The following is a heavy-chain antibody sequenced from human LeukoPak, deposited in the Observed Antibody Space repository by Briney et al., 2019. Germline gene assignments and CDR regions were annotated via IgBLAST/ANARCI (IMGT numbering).Heavy chain of an antibody. CDR2: INHYSGGA. J-gene: IGHJ6*02. CDR1: GYTFTDYY. CDR3: ARDILGRSNGGSNYFGMEV. Sequence: GASVKVSCKASGYTFTDYYMHWVRQAPGQGLEWMGCINHYSGGAHYAQKFQDWLSMTRDTSINTAYMELSSLRSDDTAVYYCARDILGRSNGGSNYFGMEVWGQGTTVTVSS. D-gene: IGHD2-15*01. V-gene: IGHV1-2*04.